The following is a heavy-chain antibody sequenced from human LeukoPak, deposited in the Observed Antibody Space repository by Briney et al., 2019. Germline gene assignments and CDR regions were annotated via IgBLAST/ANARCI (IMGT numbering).Heavy chain of an antibody. CDR3: ARRLTQYDCFDP. J-gene: IGHJ5*02. V-gene: IGHV6-1*01. D-gene: IGHD2-2*01. Sequence: SQTLSLTCAISGDSVSSNSVTWNWIRPSASRGIEWLGRTYDRSTWYNDYAVSVRGRITVNPDTSKNQFSLHLNSVTPEDTAVYYCARRLTQYDCFDPWGQGILVTVSS. CDR2: TYDRSTWYN. CDR1: GDSVSSNSVT.